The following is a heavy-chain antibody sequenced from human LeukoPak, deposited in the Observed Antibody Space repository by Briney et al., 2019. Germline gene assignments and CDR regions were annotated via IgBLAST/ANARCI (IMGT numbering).Heavy chain of an antibody. CDR3: ARASRYCSSTSCSDAGYFDY. CDR1: GGTFSSYA. CDR2: IIPIFGTA. D-gene: IGHD2-2*01. V-gene: IGHV1-69*13. J-gene: IGHJ4*02. Sequence: SVKVSCKASGGTFSSYAISWVGQAPGQGLEWMGGIIPIFGTANYAQKFHGRVTITADESTSTAYMELSSLRSEDTAVYYCARASRYCSSTSCSDAGYFDYWGQGTLVTVSS.